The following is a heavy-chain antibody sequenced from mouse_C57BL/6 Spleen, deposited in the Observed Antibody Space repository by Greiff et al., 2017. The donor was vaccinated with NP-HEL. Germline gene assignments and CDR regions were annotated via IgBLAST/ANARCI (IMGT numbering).Heavy chain of an antibody. V-gene: IGHV1-5*01. CDR2: IYPGNSDT. J-gene: IGHJ3*01. D-gene: IGHD1-1*01. Sequence: EVQLQQSGTVLARPGASVKMSCKTSGYTFTSYWMHWVKQRPGQGLEWIGAIYPGNSDTSYNQKFKGKAKLTAVTAASTAYMELSSLTNEDSAVYYCTRENYYGSSYQAWFAYWGQGTLVTVSA. CDR3: TRENYYGSSYQAWFAY. CDR1: GYTFTSYW.